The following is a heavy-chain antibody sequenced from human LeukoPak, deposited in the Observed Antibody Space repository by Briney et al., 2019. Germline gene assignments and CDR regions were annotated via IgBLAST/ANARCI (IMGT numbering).Heavy chain of an antibody. Sequence: GASVTVSCKASGYTFTGYYMHWVRQAPGQGLEWMGWINPKSGGTVYAQKFQGRVTMTRDTSSSTAYMELSRLRFDDTVVYYCARGPRITIFGVVMANDAFDIWGQGTMVTVSS. V-gene: IGHV1-2*02. D-gene: IGHD3-3*01. CDR1: GYTFTGYY. CDR2: INPKSGGT. CDR3: ARGPRITIFGVVMANDAFDI. J-gene: IGHJ3*02.